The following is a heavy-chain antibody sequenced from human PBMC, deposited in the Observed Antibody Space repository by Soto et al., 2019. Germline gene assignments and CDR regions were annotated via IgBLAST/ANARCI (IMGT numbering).Heavy chain of an antibody. CDR1: GSIFSSFS. CDR3: ARRSGTIYTFDI. V-gene: IGHV3-48*01. J-gene: IGHJ3*02. Sequence: EVQLVESGGGLVQPGGSLRLSCAASGSIFSSFSMTWVRQAPGKGLEWISYITGSSTTMYYADSVKGRFTISRDNAKNSLYLQMNSLRAEDTAVYYCARRSGTIYTFDIWGRGTTVTVSS. D-gene: IGHD6-19*01. CDR2: ITGSSTTM.